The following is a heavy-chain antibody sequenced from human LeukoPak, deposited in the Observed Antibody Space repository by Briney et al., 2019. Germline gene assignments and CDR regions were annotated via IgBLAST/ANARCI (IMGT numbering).Heavy chain of an antibody. Sequence: PGGSLRLSRAASGFTFSSYSMNWVRQAPGKGLEWVSSISSSSSYIYYADSVKGRFTISRDNAKNSLYLQMNSLRAEDTAVYYCAREVDSGYDGPFDYWGQGTLVTVSS. D-gene: IGHD5-12*01. V-gene: IGHV3-21*01. CDR3: AREVDSGYDGPFDY. CDR1: GFTFSSYS. J-gene: IGHJ4*02. CDR2: ISSSSSYI.